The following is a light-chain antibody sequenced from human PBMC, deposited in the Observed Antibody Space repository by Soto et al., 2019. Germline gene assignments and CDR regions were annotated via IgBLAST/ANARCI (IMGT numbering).Light chain of an antibody. V-gene: IGLV1-40*01. Sequence: QAVVTQPPSVSGAPGQRVTISCTGSSSNIGAGYDVHWYQQLPGTAPKLLIYGNSNRPSGVPDRFPGSKSGTSASLAITGLQAEDEADYYCQSYDSSLSALFGGGTKLTVL. CDR1: SSNIGAGYD. J-gene: IGLJ3*02. CDR3: QSYDSSLSAL. CDR2: GNS.